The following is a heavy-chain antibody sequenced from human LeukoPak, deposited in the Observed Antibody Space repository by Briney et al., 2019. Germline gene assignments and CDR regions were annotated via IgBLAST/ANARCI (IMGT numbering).Heavy chain of an antibody. CDR1: GFTFSSYA. D-gene: IGHD2-15*01. CDR3: ARCSGGSCYANYFDY. J-gene: IGHJ4*02. V-gene: IGHV3-23*01. Sequence: GGSLRLSCAASGFTFSSYAVSWVRQAPGKGLEWVSAISGSGGSTYYADSVKGRFTISRDNSKNTLYLQMNSLRAEDTAVYYCARCSGGSCYANYFDYWGQGTLVTVSS. CDR2: ISGSGGST.